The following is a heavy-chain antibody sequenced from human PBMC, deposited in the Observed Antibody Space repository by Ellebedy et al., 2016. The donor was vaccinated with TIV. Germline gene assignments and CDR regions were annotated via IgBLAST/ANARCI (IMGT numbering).Heavy chain of an antibody. CDR3: ARKYYYGSGSYWGSYYYYYYMDV. V-gene: IGHV4-31*03. J-gene: IGHJ6*03. D-gene: IGHD3-10*01. CDR1: GGSISSGGYY. CDR2: IYYSGST. Sequence: SETLSLXXTVSGGSISSGGYYWSWIRQHPGKGLEWIGYIYYSGSTYYNPSLKSRVTISVDTSKNQFSLKLSSVTAADTAVYYCARKYYYGSGSYWGSYYYYYYMDVWGKGTTVTVSS.